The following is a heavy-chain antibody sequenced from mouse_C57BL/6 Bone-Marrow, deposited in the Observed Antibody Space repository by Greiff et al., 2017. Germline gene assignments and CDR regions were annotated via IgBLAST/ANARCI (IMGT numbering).Heavy chain of an antibody. V-gene: IGHV2-6-1*01. D-gene: IGHD1-1*01. CDR3: ARHGYGSSYDYFDY. Sequence: VKLVESGPGLVAPSQSLSITCTVSGFSLTSYGVHWVRQPPGKGLEWLVVIWSDGSTTYNSALKSRLSISKDNSKSKVFLKMNSLQTDDTAMYYCARHGYGSSYDYFDYWGQGTTLTVSS. CDR2: IWSDGST. J-gene: IGHJ2*01. CDR1: GFSLTSYG.